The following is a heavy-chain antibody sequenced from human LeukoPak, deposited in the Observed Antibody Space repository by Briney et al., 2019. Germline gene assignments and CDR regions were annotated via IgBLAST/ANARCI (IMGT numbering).Heavy chain of an antibody. J-gene: IGHJ4*02. CDR1: GYSFTSYW. CDR3: VGREMATIT. D-gene: IGHD5-24*01. V-gene: IGHV5-10-1*01. Sequence: GESLKISCKGSGYSFTSYWINWVRQMPGKGLGWMGRIDPSNSYTNYSPSFQGHVTISADKSINTAYLQWSSLKASDTAMYYCVGREMATITWGQGTLVTVAS. CDR2: IDPSNSYT.